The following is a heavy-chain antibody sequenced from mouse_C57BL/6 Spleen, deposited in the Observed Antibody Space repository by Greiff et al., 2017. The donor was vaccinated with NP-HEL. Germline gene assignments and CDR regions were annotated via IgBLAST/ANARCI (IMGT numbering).Heavy chain of an antibody. V-gene: IGHV5-17*01. CDR2: ISSGSSTI. Sequence: EVQLVESGGGLVKPGGSLKLSCAASGFTFSDYGMHWVRQAPEKGLEWVAYISSGSSTIYYADTVKGRFTISRDNAKNTLFLQMTSLRSEDTAMYYCARRYGYYVPGAMDYWGQGTSVTVSS. CDR3: ARRYGYYVPGAMDY. CDR1: GFTFSDYG. D-gene: IGHD2-3*01. J-gene: IGHJ4*01.